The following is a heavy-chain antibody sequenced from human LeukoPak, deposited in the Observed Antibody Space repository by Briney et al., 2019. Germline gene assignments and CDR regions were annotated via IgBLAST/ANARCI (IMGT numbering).Heavy chain of an antibody. CDR2: ISTGTYI. D-gene: IGHD4-23*01. Sequence: GGSLRLSCVAAGFTFSRFEMNWVRQAPGKGLEWISHISTGTYIAYTDAVKGRFTISRDNAKNSLYLQMNSLRAEDTAVYYCTREQDREAAATVVGDYWGQGTLVTVSS. V-gene: IGHV3-48*03. CDR1: GFTFSRFE. J-gene: IGHJ4*02. CDR3: TREQDREAAATVVGDY.